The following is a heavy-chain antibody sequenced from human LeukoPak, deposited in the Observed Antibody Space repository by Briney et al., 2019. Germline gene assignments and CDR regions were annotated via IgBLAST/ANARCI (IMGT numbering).Heavy chain of an antibody. J-gene: IGHJ6*03. CDR3: VARNGDYSYMDV. D-gene: IGHD1-1*01. CDR1: GGSIINRSYY. CDR2: IYCSGTT. V-gene: IGHV4-39*01. Sequence: SETLSLTCTVSGGSIINRSYYWDWIRQPPGKGLEWIGSIYCSGTTYYNPSLKSRVTISVDASKNQFSLKLSSVTTADTAVYYCVARNGDYSYMDVWGKGTTVTVSS.